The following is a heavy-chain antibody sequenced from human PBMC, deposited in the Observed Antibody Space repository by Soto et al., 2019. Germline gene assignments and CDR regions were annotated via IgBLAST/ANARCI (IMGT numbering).Heavy chain of an antibody. J-gene: IGHJ6*02. Sequence: QVQLVQSGAEVKKPGASVKVSCKASGYTFTSYAMHWVRQAPGQRLEWMGWINAGNGNTKYSQKFQGRVTITRDTSASTAYMELSSLRSEDTAVYYCARNQDSSSPPYYYGMDVWGQGTTVTVSS. CDR3: ARNQDSSSPPYYYGMDV. D-gene: IGHD6-13*01. V-gene: IGHV1-3*01. CDR1: GYTFTSYA. CDR2: INAGNGNT.